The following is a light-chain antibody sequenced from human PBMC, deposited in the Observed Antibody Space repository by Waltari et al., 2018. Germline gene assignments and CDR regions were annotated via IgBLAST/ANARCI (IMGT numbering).Light chain of an antibody. CDR3: QKYDGSAVT. CDR1: QTISSIS. Sequence: EIVLTQSPGTLSLSPGEGAALSCRASQTISSISLTWYQQKPGQAPSLRIYGTASRAPGIPDMFSDSESGTDFTLTIRRLDPEDFAVYDCQKYDGSAVTFGGVTKVEVK. CDR2: GTA. J-gene: IGKJ4*01. V-gene: IGKV3-20*01.